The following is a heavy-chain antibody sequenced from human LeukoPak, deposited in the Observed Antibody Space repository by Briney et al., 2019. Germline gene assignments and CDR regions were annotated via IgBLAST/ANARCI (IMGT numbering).Heavy chain of an antibody. CDR3: ARAAGEMATIRY. CDR1: GFTVSRNY. Sequence: PGGSLRLSCAASGFTVSRNYMSWVRQAPGKGLEWVSVLYSGGSTNYADSVKGRFTISRDNSKNTLYLQMNSLRAEDTAVYYCARAAGEMATIRYWGQGTLVTVSS. V-gene: IGHV3-53*01. CDR2: LYSGGST. J-gene: IGHJ4*02. D-gene: IGHD5-24*01.